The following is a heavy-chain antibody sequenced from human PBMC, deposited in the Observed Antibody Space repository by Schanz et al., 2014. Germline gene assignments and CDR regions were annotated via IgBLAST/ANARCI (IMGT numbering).Heavy chain of an antibody. Sequence: QVQLVESGGGLVKPGGSLRLSCAASGFIFNDYYMNWIRQAPGKGLEWLSYISSSSSYTNYADSVKGRFTISRDNSKNTLYLQMDSLRAEDTAVYYCARDHQWLARYYMDVWGKGTTVTVSS. J-gene: IGHJ6*03. V-gene: IGHV3-11*06. D-gene: IGHD6-19*01. CDR3: ARDHQWLARYYMDV. CDR2: ISSSSSYT. CDR1: GFIFNDYY.